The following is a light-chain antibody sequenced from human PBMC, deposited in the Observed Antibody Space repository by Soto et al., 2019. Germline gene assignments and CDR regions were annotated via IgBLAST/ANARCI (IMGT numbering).Light chain of an antibody. V-gene: IGLV2-14*01. Sequence: QSVLTQPASVSGSPGQSITISCTGTSSDVGGYNYVSWYQQHPGKAPKLMIYDVSNRPSGVSNRFSGSKSGNTASLTISLLQAEDEADYYCSSYTSSSTLEVFGTGTKVTVL. CDR2: DVS. CDR3: SSYTSSSTLEV. CDR1: SSDVGGYNY. J-gene: IGLJ1*01.